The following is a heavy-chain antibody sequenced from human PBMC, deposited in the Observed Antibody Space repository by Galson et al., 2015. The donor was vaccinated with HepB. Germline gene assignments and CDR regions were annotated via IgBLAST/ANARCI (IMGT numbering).Heavy chain of an antibody. J-gene: IGHJ4*02. Sequence: SLRLSCAASGFNVSTNYMSWVRQAPGKGLEWVSVIYSGGSTYYEASVKGRFTISRDDSRNTLDLQMNTLRADDSAVYYCARIEVLRLFGGLPTHSYYFHYWGQGALVTVSS. CDR3: ARIEVLRLFGGLPTHSYYFHY. CDR2: IYSGGST. D-gene: IGHD3-9*01. V-gene: IGHV3-53*01. CDR1: GFNVSTNY.